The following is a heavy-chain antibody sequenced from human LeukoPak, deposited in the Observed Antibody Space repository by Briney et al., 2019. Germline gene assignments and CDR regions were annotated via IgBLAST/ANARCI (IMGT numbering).Heavy chain of an antibody. CDR1: GFTFTTFA. Sequence: SGGSLRLSCAASGFTFTTFAMNWVRQAPGKGPEWVSGISGSGDSTYYADSVKGRFTISRDNSKNTVFLQMNSLRVADTAEYSCARGKRGVYYYYGMDVWGQGTTVTVSS. D-gene: IGHD3-10*01. V-gene: IGHV3-23*01. J-gene: IGHJ6*02. CDR2: ISGSGDST. CDR3: ARGKRGVYYYYGMDV.